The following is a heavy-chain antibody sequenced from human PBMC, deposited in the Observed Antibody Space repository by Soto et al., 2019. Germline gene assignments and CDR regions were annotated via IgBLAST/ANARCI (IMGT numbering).Heavy chain of an antibody. Sequence: ASVRASGKASGDTFTSYAMHWVRQAPGQRLEWMGWINAGNGNTKYSQKFQGRVTITRDTSASTAYMELSSLRSEDTAVYYCARGVGYSYGLEYFQHWGQGTLVTVSS. V-gene: IGHV1-3*01. CDR1: GDTFTSYA. CDR2: INAGNGNT. J-gene: IGHJ1*01. CDR3: ARGVGYSYGLEYFQH. D-gene: IGHD5-18*01.